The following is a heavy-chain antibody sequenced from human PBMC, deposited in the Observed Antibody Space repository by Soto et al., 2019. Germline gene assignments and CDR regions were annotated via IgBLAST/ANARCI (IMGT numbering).Heavy chain of an antibody. CDR3: ARDRGSSLYYYYGMDV. Sequence: SETLSLTCTVSGGSISSGVYYWSWIRQHPGKGLEWIGYIYYSGSTYYNPSLKSRVTISVDTSKNQFSLKLSSVTAADTAVYYCARDRGSSLYYYYGMDVWGQGTTVTVSS. CDR2: IYYSGST. CDR1: GGSISSGVYY. V-gene: IGHV4-31*03. D-gene: IGHD6-19*01. J-gene: IGHJ6*02.